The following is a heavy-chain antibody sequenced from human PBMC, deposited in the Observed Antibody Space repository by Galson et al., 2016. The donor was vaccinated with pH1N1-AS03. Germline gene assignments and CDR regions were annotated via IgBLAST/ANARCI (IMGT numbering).Heavy chain of an antibody. J-gene: IGHJ3*01. CDR3: VTTAYAFGLGSVDAFDV. Sequence: SVKVSCKVSGNTLTELSIQWVRQAPGEGLDWMGGFDPDNTETVYAQKFQGRVTMTEDTSTDTAYMELSSLRSSDTAKYYCVTTAYAFGLGSVDAFDVWGQGTKVTVSS. CDR2: FDPDNTET. CDR1: GNTLTELS. D-gene: IGHD3-16*01. V-gene: IGHV1-24*01.